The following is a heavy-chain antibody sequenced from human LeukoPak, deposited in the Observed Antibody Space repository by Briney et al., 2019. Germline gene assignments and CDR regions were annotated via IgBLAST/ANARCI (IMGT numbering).Heavy chain of an antibody. D-gene: IGHD3-3*01. CDR2: IYYSGST. Sequence: SQTLSLTCTVSGGSISSGDYYWSWIRQPPGKGLEWIGYIYYSGSTYYNPSLKSRVTISVDTSKNQFSLKLSSVTAADTAVYYCAGNSLTGVRSGFFDYWGQGTLVTVSS. V-gene: IGHV4-30-4*08. J-gene: IGHJ4*02. CDR1: GGSISSGDYY. CDR3: AGNSLTGVRSGFFDY.